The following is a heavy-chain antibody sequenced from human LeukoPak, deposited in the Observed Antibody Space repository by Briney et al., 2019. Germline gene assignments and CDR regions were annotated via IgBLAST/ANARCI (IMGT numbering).Heavy chain of an antibody. CDR1: GYTFTSHG. CDR2: IIPIFGTA. CDR3: ARDSGGNSYGMDV. V-gene: IGHV1-69*13. Sequence: SVKVSCKASGYTFTSHGLSWVRQAPGQGLEWMGGIIPIFGTANYAQKFQGRVTIIADESTSTAYMELSSLRSEDTAVYYCARDSGGNSYGMDVWGQGTTVTVSS. J-gene: IGHJ6*02. D-gene: IGHD2-15*01.